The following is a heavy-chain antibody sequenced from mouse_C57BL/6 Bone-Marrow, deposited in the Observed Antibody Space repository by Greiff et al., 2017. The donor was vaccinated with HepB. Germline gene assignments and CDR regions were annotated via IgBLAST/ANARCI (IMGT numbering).Heavy chain of an antibody. CDR3: ARLGDYDRFAY. Sequence: QVQLQQPGAELVKPGASVKLSCKASGYTFTSYWMQWVKQRPGQGLEWIGEIDPSDSYTNYNQKFKGKATLTVDTSSSTAYMQLSSLTSEDSAVYYCARLGDYDRFAYWGQGTLVTVSA. CDR2: IDPSDSYT. D-gene: IGHD2-4*01. CDR1: GYTFTSYW. J-gene: IGHJ3*01. V-gene: IGHV1-50*01.